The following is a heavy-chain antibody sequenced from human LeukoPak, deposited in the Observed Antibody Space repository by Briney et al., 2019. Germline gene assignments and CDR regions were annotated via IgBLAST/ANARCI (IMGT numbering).Heavy chain of an antibody. CDR3: ARERAGLRRFFDN. V-gene: IGHV3-48*03. CDR2: ISSSGSTI. D-gene: IGHD4-17*01. Sequence: GGSLRLSCAASGFTFNNYEMNWVRQAPGKGLECVSYISSSGSTIYYADSVKGRFTISRDNAKNSLYLQMNSLRAEDTAVYYCARERAGLRRFFDNWGQGTLVTVSS. J-gene: IGHJ4*02. CDR1: GFTFNNYE.